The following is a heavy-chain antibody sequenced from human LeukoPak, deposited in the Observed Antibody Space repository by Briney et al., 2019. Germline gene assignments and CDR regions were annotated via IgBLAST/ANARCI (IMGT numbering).Heavy chain of an antibody. CDR1: GGTFSSYA. CDR3: ARGSVIVGATTFDY. Sequence: SVKVSCKASGGTFSSYAISWVRQAPGQGLEWMGRIIPIFGIASYAQKFQGRVTITADKSTSTAYMELSSLRSEDTAVYYCARGSVIVGATTFDYWDQGTLVTVSS. J-gene: IGHJ4*02. CDR2: IIPIFGIA. V-gene: IGHV1-69*04. D-gene: IGHD1-26*01.